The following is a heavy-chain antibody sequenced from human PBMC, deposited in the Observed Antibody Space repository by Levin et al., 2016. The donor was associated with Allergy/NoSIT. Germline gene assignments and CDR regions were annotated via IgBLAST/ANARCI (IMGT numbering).Heavy chain of an antibody. CDR3: ARIYCSAGSCYLGAFDI. D-gene: IGHD2-15*01. Sequence: RQAPGKGLEWIGSIYYSGSTYYNPSLKSRVTISVDTSKNQFSQKLSSVTAADTAVYYCARIYCSAGSCYLGAFDIWGQGTMVTVSS. V-gene: IGHV4-39*07. CDR2: IYYSGST. J-gene: IGHJ3*02.